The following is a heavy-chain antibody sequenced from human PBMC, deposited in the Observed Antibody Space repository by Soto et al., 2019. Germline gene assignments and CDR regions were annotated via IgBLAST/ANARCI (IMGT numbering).Heavy chain of an antibody. J-gene: IGHJ6*02. D-gene: IGHD6-13*01. CDR1: GGTFSSYA. Sequence: QVQLVQSGAEVKKPGSSVKVSCKASGGTFSSYAISWVRQAPGQGLEWMGGIIPIFGTANYAQKCQGRVTITADKSTSTAYMELSSLRSEDTAVYYCARVTAVGAAAGYYYYGMDVWGQGTTVTVSS. CDR2: IIPIFGTA. V-gene: IGHV1-69*06. CDR3: ARVTAVGAAAGYYYYGMDV.